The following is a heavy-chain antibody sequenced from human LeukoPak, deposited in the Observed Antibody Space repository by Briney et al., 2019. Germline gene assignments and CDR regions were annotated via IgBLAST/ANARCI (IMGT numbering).Heavy chain of an antibody. Sequence: SGGSLRLSCAASGFTFSTYGMYWVRQAPGKGLEWVALISYDGSNKYYADSVKGRFTISRDNSKNTFYLQMNSLRAEDTAVYYCARAHNWKYGSFDFWGQGTLVTVSS. D-gene: IGHD1-7*01. CDR2: ISYDGSNK. CDR3: ARAHNWKYGSFDF. CDR1: GFTFSTYG. J-gene: IGHJ4*02. V-gene: IGHV3-30*03.